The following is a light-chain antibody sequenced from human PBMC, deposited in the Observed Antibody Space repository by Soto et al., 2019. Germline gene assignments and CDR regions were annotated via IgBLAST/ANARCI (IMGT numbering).Light chain of an antibody. V-gene: IGLV2-23*01. CDR2: KGT. CDR3: CSSAPESTYV. J-gene: IGLJ1*01. CDR1: SSDVGAYNS. Sequence: QSALAQPASVSGSPGQSITISCTGTSSDVGAYNSVSWYQQHPHRAPQVIIYKGTQRPSGVSNRFSGSTSGNAASLTISALQADDEDDYCCCSSAPESTYVFGTGTKLTVL.